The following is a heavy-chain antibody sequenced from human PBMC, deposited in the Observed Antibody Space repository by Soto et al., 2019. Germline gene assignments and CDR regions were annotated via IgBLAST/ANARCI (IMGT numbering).Heavy chain of an antibody. CDR3: ARFITLGRDYRVDV. Sequence: QVQLQESGPGLVKPSQTLSLTCSVSSGSISSSDYYWSLIRQPPGKGLEWIGYINYSGRTYYKPSLKSRVSISLDTSKNQFSLRLTSVAAADTAVYFSARFITLGRDYRVDVWGQGTTVTVSS. CDR2: INYSGRT. J-gene: IGHJ6*02. V-gene: IGHV4-30-4*01. CDR1: SGSISSSDYY. D-gene: IGHD2-15*01.